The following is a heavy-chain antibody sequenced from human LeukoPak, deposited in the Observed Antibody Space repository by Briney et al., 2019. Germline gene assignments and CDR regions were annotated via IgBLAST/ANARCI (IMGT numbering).Heavy chain of an antibody. D-gene: IGHD6-13*01. V-gene: IGHV1-69*04. J-gene: IGHJ5*02. Sequence: SVKVSCKASGGTFSSSGISWVRQAPGQGLEWMGRIIPILGIPYYAQKFQDRVAITAEKSTSIAYMELSSLRSDDTAVYYCAREVVGSSSWMFNWFDPWGQGTLVTVSS. CDR1: GGTFSSSG. CDR3: AREVVGSSSWMFNWFDP. CDR2: IIPILGIP.